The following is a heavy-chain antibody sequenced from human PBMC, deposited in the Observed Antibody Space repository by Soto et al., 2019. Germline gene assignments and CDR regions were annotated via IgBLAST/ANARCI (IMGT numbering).Heavy chain of an antibody. D-gene: IGHD3-22*01. CDR2: ISNDGTST. Sequence: GGSQRLSCAAAGFTSSSYWRHWVRQATGKGLVWVSRISNDGTSTNYADSVKGRFTISRDNAKNTVYLEMNSLRAEDTAVYYCARDWYYYDTSDHFSADAFDIWGQGTTVTVSS. V-gene: IGHV3-74*01. J-gene: IGHJ3*02. CDR1: GFTSSSYW. CDR3: ARDWYYYDTSDHFSADAFDI.